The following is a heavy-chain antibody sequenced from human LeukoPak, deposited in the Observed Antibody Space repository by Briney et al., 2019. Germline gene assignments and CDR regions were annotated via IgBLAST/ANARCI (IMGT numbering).Heavy chain of an antibody. Sequence: SVKVSCKASGGTFSSYAISWVRQAPGQGLEWMGGIIPIFGTANYAQKFQGRVTITADKSTSTAYMELSSLRSEDTAVYYCARAVTPYYYDSSGYAYYYYYYYMDVWGKGTTVTVSS. D-gene: IGHD3-22*01. CDR1: GGTFSSYA. CDR3: ARAVTPYYYDSSGYAYYYYYYYMDV. J-gene: IGHJ6*03. CDR2: IIPIFGTA. V-gene: IGHV1-69*06.